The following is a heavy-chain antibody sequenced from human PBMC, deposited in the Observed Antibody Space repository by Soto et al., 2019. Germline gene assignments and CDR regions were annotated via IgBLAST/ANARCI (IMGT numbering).Heavy chain of an antibody. V-gene: IGHV3-48*02. CDR1: GFACSTYS. D-gene: IGHD2-8*01. J-gene: IGHJ5*02. CDR2: ISFSSTTI. Sequence: GGSLRLSCAASGFACSTYSMNWVRQAPGKGLEWVSYISFSSTTIFYADSVRGRFTISRDNAKNSLYLQMDTLRDEDTAVYYCARDNGMAGSFDPWGQGTLVTVSS. CDR3: ARDNGMAGSFDP.